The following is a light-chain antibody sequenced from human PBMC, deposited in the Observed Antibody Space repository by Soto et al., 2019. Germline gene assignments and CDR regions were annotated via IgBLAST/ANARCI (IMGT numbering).Light chain of an antibody. CDR1: QDITNY. J-gene: IGKJ2*02. CDR2: DAS. Sequence: IQMTQSPSSLSASVGDRVTITCQASQDITNYLIWYQQKPGKAPKVLIYDASSLGTGVSSRFSGSGSGTHFTLTISSLQPEDIATSYCQQFDSVPCTFGQGTKLEIK. CDR3: QQFDSVPCT. V-gene: IGKV1-33*01.